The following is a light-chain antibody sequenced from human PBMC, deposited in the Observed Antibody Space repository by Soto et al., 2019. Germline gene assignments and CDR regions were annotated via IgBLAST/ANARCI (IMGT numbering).Light chain of an antibody. CDR1: QYIHNY. CDR3: KQSNNYPWT. Sequence: DIKMTQSPSTLSASVGDRVTITCRASQYIHNYLAWYQQKPGEAPKLLIYKEANLESGVPSRFRGSGTGTEFTLTIISLQPDDFATYYIKQSNNYPWTFGQGTRVEI. CDR2: KEA. J-gene: IGKJ1*01. V-gene: IGKV1-5*03.